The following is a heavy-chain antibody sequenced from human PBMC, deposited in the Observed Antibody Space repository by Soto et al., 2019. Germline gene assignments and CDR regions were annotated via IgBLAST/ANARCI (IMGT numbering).Heavy chain of an antibody. CDR2: IYPGDHET. J-gene: IGHJ4*02. Sequence: SGESLKISCQSSGYTFSNFWIGWVRQLPGKGLEWMGIIYPGDHETRYSPSFHGKVTISADRSINTAYLQWNSLEASDTAFNFCARSPRSSPYFDYWGQGALVTVSS. CDR3: ARSPRSSPYFDY. V-gene: IGHV5-51*01. D-gene: IGHD6-13*01. CDR1: GYTFSNFW.